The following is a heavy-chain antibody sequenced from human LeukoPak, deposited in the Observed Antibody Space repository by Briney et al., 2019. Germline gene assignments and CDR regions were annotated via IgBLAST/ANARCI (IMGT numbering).Heavy chain of an antibody. CDR3: ATVATIGGPLGGGFDY. D-gene: IGHD5-12*01. Sequence: EASVTVSCKVSGYTLTELSMHWVRQAPGKGLEWMGGFDPEDGETIYAQKFQGRVTMTEDTSTDTAYMELSSLRSEDTAVYYCATVATIGGPLGGGFDYWGQGTLVTVSS. J-gene: IGHJ4*02. V-gene: IGHV1-24*01. CDR1: GYTLTELS. CDR2: FDPEDGET.